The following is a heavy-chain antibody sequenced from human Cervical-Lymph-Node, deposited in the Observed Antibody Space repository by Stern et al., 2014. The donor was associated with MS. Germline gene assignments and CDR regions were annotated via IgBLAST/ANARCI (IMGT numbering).Heavy chain of an antibody. CDR1: GGTFSSYA. CDR2: IIPIFGTA. J-gene: IGHJ4*02. D-gene: IGHD4-23*01. V-gene: IGHV1-69*01. Sequence: VQLVESGAEVKKPGASVKVSCKASGGTFSSYAISWVRQAPGQGLEWMGGIIPIFGTANYAQKVQGRVTITADESTSTAYMELSSLRSEDTAVYSCARSRWTTVVPPGDYWGQGPLVPVSS. CDR3: ARSRWTTVVPPGDY.